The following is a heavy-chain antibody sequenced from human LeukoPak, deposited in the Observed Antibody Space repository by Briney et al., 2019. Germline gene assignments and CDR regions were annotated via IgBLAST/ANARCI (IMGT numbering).Heavy chain of an antibody. Sequence: TGGSLRLSCEGSGFTFSDHHMDWVRQAPGMGLEWVGRGPARNKPNSCSTQYATSVRSRFTISRDDSKNSLYLQISILTTEDTAMYYCTRVLTTDRGWYTFEFWGQGVLVTVSS. CDR2: ARNKPNSCST. CDR1: GFTFSDHH. CDR3: TRVLTTDRGWYTFEF. V-gene: IGHV3-72*01. J-gene: IGHJ4*02. D-gene: IGHD6-19*01.